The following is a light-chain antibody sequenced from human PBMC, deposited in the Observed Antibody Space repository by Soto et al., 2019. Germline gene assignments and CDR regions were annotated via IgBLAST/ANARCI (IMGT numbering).Light chain of an antibody. CDR3: QKHDNAPLT. Sequence: DIQMTQSPSSLSASVGDRVTITCRASQDIRNYLSWYQQKPGKVPKLLIYTSSTLQSGVPSRFSGSGSGTDFTLTISSLQPEDVATYYCQKHDNAPLTFGGGTKVEIK. J-gene: IGKJ4*01. CDR1: QDIRNY. V-gene: IGKV1-27*01. CDR2: TSS.